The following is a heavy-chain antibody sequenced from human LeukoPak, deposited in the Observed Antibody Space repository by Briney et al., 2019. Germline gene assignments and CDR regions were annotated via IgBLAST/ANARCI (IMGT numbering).Heavy chain of an antibody. D-gene: IGHD2-15*01. CDR2: IKEDGSER. Sequence: GGSLRLSCEASAFIFSGHWLNWVRQTPGKGLEWVASIKEDGSERQYVDSVKGRFIISRDNSKSTLYLQVNSLRPEDTAIYFCAQDRILLTTTTVPDYWGQGTLVTVSS. CDR1: AFIFSGHW. J-gene: IGHJ4*02. CDR3: AQDRILLTTTTVPDY. V-gene: IGHV3-7*03.